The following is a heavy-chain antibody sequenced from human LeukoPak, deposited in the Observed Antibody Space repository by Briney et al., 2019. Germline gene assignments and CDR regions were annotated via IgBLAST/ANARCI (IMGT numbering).Heavy chain of an antibody. V-gene: IGHV4-59*08. J-gene: IGHJ4*02. CDR3: ARHSDYVFWSVYPYYFDY. CDR2: IYYSGST. CDR1: GGSFSGYY. Sequence: SETLSLTCAVYGGSFSGYYWSWIRQPPGKGLEWIGYIYYSGSTNYNPSLKSRVTISVDTSKNQFSLKLSSVTAADTAVYYCARHSDYVFWSVYPYYFDYWGQGTLVTVSS. D-gene: IGHD3-3*01.